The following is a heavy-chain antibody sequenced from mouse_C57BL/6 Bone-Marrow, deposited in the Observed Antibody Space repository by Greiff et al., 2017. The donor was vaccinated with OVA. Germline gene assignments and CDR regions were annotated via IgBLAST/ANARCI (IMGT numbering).Heavy chain of an antibody. D-gene: IGHD1-1*01. Sequence: VKLVESGPGLVQPSQSLSITCTVSGFSLTSYGVHWVRQSPGKGLEWLGVIWSGGSTDSNAAFISRLSVSKDNSKSQVFFKMNSLQADDTAIYYCARNYYGSSPYYFDYWGQGTTLTVSS. CDR1: GFSLTSYG. J-gene: IGHJ2*01. V-gene: IGHV2-2*01. CDR2: IWSGGST. CDR3: ARNYYGSSPYYFDY.